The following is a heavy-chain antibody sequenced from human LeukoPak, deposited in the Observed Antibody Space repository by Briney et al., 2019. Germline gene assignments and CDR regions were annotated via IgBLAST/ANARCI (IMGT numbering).Heavy chain of an antibody. J-gene: IGHJ3*02. CDR3: ARVQIPYCDSSDEGDAFDI. D-gene: IGHD3-22*01. CDR2: IYYSGST. CDR1: GGSISSGGYY. Sequence: SQTLSLTCTVSGGSISSGGYYWSWIRQHPGKGLEWIGYIYYSGSTNYNPSLKSRVTISVDTSKNQFSLKLSSVTAADTAVYYCARVQIPYCDSSDEGDAFDIWGQGTMVTVSS. V-gene: IGHV4-31*03.